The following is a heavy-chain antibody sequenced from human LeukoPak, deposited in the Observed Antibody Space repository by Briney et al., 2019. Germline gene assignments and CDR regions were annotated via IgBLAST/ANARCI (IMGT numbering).Heavy chain of an antibody. D-gene: IGHD3-10*01. Sequence: GGSLRLSCAASGFTFNSYWMTWVRQAPGKGLEWVVNIKQDGSEKYYVDSVKGRFTIARDNAMNSLYLQMNSLRAEDTAVYFCARDRRGPFDYWGQGTLVTVSS. CDR3: ARDRRGPFDY. CDR2: IKQDGSEK. V-gene: IGHV3-7*03. J-gene: IGHJ4*02. CDR1: GFTFNSYW.